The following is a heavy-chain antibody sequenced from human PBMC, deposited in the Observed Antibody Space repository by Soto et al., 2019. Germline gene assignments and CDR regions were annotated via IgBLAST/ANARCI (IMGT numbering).Heavy chain of an antibody. CDR1: GGSFSGYY. D-gene: IGHD3-16*01. Sequence: QVQLQQWGAGLLKPSETLSLTCAVYGGSFSGYYWSWIRQPPGKGLEWIGEINHSGSTNYNPSLKSRVTISVDTSKNQCSLNLSSVTAADTAVYYCARRHLGELSLYRAGAFDIWGQGTMVTVSS. CDR2: INHSGST. V-gene: IGHV4-34*01. CDR3: ARRHLGELSLYRAGAFDI. J-gene: IGHJ3*02.